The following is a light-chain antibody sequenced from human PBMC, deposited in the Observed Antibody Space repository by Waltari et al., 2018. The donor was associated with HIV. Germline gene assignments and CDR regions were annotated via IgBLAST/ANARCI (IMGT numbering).Light chain of an antibody. Sequence: QSALTQPASVSGSPGQSITISCTGTSSDLDNFQSASWYQHHPGKAPKVIIYEVSNRPSGVSYRFSGSKSGHTASLTISGLQAEDEADYFCMSYISSATPEFGGGTKLTVL. V-gene: IGLV2-14*01. CDR1: SSDLDNFQS. CDR3: MSYISSATPE. J-gene: IGLJ3*02. CDR2: EVS.